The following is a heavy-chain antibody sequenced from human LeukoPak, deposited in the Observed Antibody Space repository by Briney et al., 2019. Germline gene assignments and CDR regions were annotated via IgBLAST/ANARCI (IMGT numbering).Heavy chain of an antibody. D-gene: IGHD3-22*01. CDR1: GFTFSSYA. CDR3: AKDPWYYYDSSGYYRDYYYGMDV. CDR2: ISGSGGST. V-gene: IGHV3-23*01. J-gene: IGHJ6*02. Sequence: GGSLRLSCAASGFTFSSYAMSWVRQAPGKGLEWVSAISGSGGSTYYADSVKGPFTISRDNSKNTLYLQMNSLRAEDTAVYYCAKDPWYYYDSSGYYRDYYYGMDVWGQGTTVTVSS.